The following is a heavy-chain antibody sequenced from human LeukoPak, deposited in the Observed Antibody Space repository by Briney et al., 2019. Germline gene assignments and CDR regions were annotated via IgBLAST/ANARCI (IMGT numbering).Heavy chain of an antibody. CDR2: IRYDESDK. CDR3: ARDDSSSSEPYYFDY. Sequence: GGSLRLSCATSGFTFSHYGMHWVRQAPGRGLDWVAHIRYDESDKYYADSVKGRFTISRDNSKNTLYLQMNSLRAEDTAVYYCARDDSSSSEPYYFDYWGQGTLVTVSS. CDR1: GFTFSHYG. J-gene: IGHJ4*02. D-gene: IGHD6-6*01. V-gene: IGHV3-30*02.